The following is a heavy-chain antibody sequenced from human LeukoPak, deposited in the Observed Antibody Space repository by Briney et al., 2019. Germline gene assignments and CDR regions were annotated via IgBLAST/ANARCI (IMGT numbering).Heavy chain of an antibody. D-gene: IGHD3-22*01. Sequence: GASVKVSCKASGYTFSSYGISWVRQAPGQGLEWMGWISAYNGNTNYAQKLQGRVTMTTDTSTSTAYMELRSLGSDDTAVYSCARVRYYYDSSAKYYFDYWGQGTLVTVSS. J-gene: IGHJ4*02. CDR2: ISAYNGNT. CDR1: GYTFSSYG. CDR3: ARVRYYYDSSAKYYFDY. V-gene: IGHV1-18*01.